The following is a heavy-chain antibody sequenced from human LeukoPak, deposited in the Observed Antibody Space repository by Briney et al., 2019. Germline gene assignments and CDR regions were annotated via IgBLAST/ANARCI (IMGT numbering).Heavy chain of an antibody. CDR2: IYSGGIYNDGTT. CDR1: GFTVSSNY. V-gene: IGHV3-66*04. J-gene: IGHJ3*02. CDR3: ARRELLGYSYGLRTFNI. Sequence: GGSLRLSCAASGFTVSSNYMSWVRQAPGKGLEWVSVIYSGGIYNDGTTNYGDSVKGRFTISRDNSKNTLYLQMNNLRAEDTAVYYCARRELLGYSYGLRTFNIWGQGTTVTVSS. D-gene: IGHD5-18*01.